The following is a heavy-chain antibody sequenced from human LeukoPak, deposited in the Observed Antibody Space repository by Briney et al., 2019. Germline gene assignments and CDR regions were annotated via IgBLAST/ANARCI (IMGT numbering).Heavy chain of an antibody. J-gene: IGHJ4*02. V-gene: IGHV4-34*01. D-gene: IGHD3-10*01. CDR1: GGSFSGYY. Sequence: SETLSLTCAVYGGSFSGYYWSWIRQPPGKGLEWIGEINHSGSTNYNPSLKSRVTISVDTSKNQFSLKLSSVTAADTAVYYCARPGFGELSSYFDYWGQGTLVTVSS. CDR3: ARPGFGELSSYFDY. CDR2: INHSGST.